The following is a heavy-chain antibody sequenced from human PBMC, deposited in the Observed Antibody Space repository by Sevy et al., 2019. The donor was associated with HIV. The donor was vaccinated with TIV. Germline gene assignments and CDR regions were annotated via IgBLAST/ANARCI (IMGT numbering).Heavy chain of an antibody. J-gene: IGHJ4*02. Sequence: GGSLRLSCAASGFTFGSYAMTWVRQAPGKGLQWVSTISGGGTKTYYPDSVRGRFTISRDNSKSTLFLQMSSLTGEDTAVYYCGHLVATATHIDQWGQGTLVTVSS. CDR2: ISGGGTKT. D-gene: IGHD2-15*01. V-gene: IGHV3-23*01. CDR1: GFTFGSYA. CDR3: GHLVATATHIDQ.